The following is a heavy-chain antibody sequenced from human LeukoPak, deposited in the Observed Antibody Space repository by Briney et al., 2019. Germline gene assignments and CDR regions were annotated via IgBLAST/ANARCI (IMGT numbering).Heavy chain of an antibody. D-gene: IGHD3-10*01. CDR2: ISGSGGST. Sequence: RGGSLRLSCAASGFTFSSYAMSWLRQAPGKGLEWVSAISGSGGSTYYADSVKGRFTISRDNSKNTLYLQMNSLRAEDTAVYYCAKDGNDYGSGSYYLRDYYYGMDVWGKGTTVTVSS. V-gene: IGHV3-23*01. J-gene: IGHJ6*04. CDR3: AKDGNDYGSGSYYLRDYYYGMDV. CDR1: GFTFSSYA.